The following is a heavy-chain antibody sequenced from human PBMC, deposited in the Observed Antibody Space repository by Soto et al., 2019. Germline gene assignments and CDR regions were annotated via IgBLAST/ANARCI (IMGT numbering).Heavy chain of an antibody. D-gene: IGHD3-22*01. CDR3: ARDTGYDDSSGYYYVLDY. J-gene: IGHJ4*02. CDR1: GGSISSYY. Sequence: SETLSLTCTVSGGSISSYYWSWIRQPAGKGLGWIGRIYTSGSTNYNPSLKSRVTMSVDTSKNQFSLKLSSVTAADTAVYYCARDTGYDDSSGYYYVLDYWGQGTLVTVSS. CDR2: IYTSGST. V-gene: IGHV4-4*07.